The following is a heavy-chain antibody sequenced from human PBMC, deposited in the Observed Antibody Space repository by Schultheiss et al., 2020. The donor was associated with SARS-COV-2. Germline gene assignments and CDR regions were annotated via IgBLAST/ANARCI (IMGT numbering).Heavy chain of an antibody. J-gene: IGHJ4*02. Sequence: SETLSLTCAVSGGSISSSNWWSWVRQPPGKGLEWIGEIYHSGSTNYNPSLKSRVTISVDTSKNQFSLKLSSVTAADTAVYYCARFGIESSSWYPDDYWGQGTLVTVSS. CDR1: GGSISSSNW. V-gene: IGHV4-4*02. D-gene: IGHD6-13*01. CDR2: IYHSGST. CDR3: ARFGIESSSWYPDDY.